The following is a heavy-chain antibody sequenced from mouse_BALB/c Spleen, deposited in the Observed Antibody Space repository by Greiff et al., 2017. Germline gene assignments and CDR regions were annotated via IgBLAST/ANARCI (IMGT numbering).Heavy chain of an antibody. V-gene: IGHV5-12-1*01. J-gene: IGHJ1*01. CDR3: ARGGSRRGWYFDV. Sequence: EVQLVESGGGLVKPGGSLKLSCAASGFAFSSYDMSWVRQTPEKRLEWVAYISSGGGSTYYPDTVKGRFTISRDNAKNTLYLQMSSLKSEDTAMYYCARGGSRRGWYFDVWGAGTTVTVSS. CDR1: GFAFSSYD. CDR2: ISSGGGST. D-gene: IGHD1-1*01.